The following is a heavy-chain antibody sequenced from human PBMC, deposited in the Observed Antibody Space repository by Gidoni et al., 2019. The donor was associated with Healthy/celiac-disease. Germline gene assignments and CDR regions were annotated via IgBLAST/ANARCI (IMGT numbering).Heavy chain of an antibody. CDR2: ISYDGSNK. CDR1: GFTFSSYG. Sequence: QVQLVESGGGVVQPGRSLRLSCAASGFTFSSYGMHWVRQAPGKGLEWVAVISYDGSNKYYADSVKGRFTISRDNSKNTLYLQMNSLRAEDTAVYYCAKEGVAPLYYFDYWGQGTLVTVSS. V-gene: IGHV3-30*18. J-gene: IGHJ4*02. D-gene: IGHD2-15*01. CDR3: AKEGVAPLYYFDY.